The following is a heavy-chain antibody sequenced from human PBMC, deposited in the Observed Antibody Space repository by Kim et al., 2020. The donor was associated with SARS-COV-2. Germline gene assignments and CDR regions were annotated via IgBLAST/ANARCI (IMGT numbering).Heavy chain of an antibody. CDR2: ISNDGSNK. CDR3: VREWHRWSFDY. J-gene: IGHJ4*02. CDR1: GFTFSNDG. D-gene: IGHD6-13*01. Sequence: GGSLRLSCAASGFTFSNDGMHWVRQTPGKGLEWVAVISNDGSNKNYADSVKGRFTISRDNSKKMLYLQVNSLRAEDTAVYYCVREWHRWSFDYWGQGTLVTVSS. V-gene: IGHV3-30*12.